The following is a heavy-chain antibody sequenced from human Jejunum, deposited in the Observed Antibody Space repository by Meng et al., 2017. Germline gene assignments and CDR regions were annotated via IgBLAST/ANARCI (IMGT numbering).Heavy chain of an antibody. CDR1: GDSVTSGSYH. D-gene: IGHD6-6*01. CDR2: IHHSGIT. J-gene: IGHJ4*02. CDR3: ATIQSSPHFFNY. V-gene: IGHV4-30-4*01. Sequence: QVQLQESGPGRGKPAQTRSRACTVSGDSVTSGSYHWSWIRQPPGKGLEWIGYIHHSGITYYNPSLRSRLLISIDTSKRQLSLTLNSVTAADTALYYCATIQSSPHFFNYWGQGTLVTVSS.